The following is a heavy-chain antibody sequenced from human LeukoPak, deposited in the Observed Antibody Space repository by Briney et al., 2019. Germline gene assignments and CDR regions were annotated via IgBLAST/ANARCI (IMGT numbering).Heavy chain of an antibody. Sequence: GASVKVSCKASGYTFTSYDINWVRQATGQGLEWMGWMNPNSGNTGHAQKFQGRVTMTRNTSISAAYMELSSLRSEDTAVYYCARATIHYNWFDPWGQGTLVTVSS. CDR1: GYTFTSYD. J-gene: IGHJ5*02. D-gene: IGHD3-9*01. CDR2: MNPNSGNT. CDR3: ARATIHYNWFDP. V-gene: IGHV1-8*01.